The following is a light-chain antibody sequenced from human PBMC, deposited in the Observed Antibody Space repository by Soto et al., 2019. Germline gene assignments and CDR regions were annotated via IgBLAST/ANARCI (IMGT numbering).Light chain of an antibody. CDR3: QQYNAWPRT. CDR2: DAS. J-gene: IGKJ1*01. CDR1: LSVSRN. Sequence: EIVMTQSPATLSVSPGERATLSCRASLSVSRNLAWYQQKPGQAPRLLIFDASTRATGIPARFSGSGSGTEFTLTITSLQSEDFAVYYCQQYNAWPRTFSQGTKVEIK. V-gene: IGKV3-15*01.